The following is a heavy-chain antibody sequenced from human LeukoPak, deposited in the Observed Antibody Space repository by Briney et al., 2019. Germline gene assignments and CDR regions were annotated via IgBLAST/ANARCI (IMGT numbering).Heavy chain of an antibody. CDR1: GLTLRSFG. CDR2: ISYDGSDK. J-gene: IGHJ4*02. Sequence: GGSLRLSCAASGLTLRSFGMHWVRQAAGKGLEWVTSISYDGSDKHYADSVKGRFTISRDTSKNTLYLQMNSLRVEDTAVYFCVKGLGNLFDDWGQGTLVTVSS. D-gene: IGHD1-14*01. CDR3: VKGLGNLFDD. V-gene: IGHV3-30*18.